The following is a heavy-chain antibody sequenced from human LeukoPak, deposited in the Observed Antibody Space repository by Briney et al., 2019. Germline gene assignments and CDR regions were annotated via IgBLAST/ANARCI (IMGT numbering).Heavy chain of an antibody. CDR2: IWYDGSNK. V-gene: IGHV3-33*01. Sequence: GGSLRLSCAASGFIFSSYGMHGVRQAPGKGLEWGAVIWYDGSNKYYADSVKGGFTISRADSKNTLYLQMASLRAEDTAVYYCASDSYSPEYFQHWGQGTLVTVSS. J-gene: IGHJ1*01. CDR1: GFIFSSYG. CDR3: ASDSYSPEYFQH. D-gene: IGHD2-15*01.